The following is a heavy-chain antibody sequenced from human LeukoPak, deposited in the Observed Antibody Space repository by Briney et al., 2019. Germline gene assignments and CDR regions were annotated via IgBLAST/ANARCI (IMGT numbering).Heavy chain of an antibody. CDR1: GYTFTSYG. CDR2: ISAYNGNT. D-gene: IGHD3-3*01. J-gene: IGHJ4*02. CDR3: VRSGYDFWSGYYYFDY. Sequence: ASVKVSCTASGYTFTSYGISWVRQAPGQGLEWMGWISAYNGNTNYAQKLQGRVTMTTDTSTSTAYMELRSLRSDDTAVYYCVRSGYDFWSGYYYFDYWGQGTLVTVSS. V-gene: IGHV1-18*01.